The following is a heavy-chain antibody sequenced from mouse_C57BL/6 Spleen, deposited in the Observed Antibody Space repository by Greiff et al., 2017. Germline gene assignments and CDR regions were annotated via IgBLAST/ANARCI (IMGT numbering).Heavy chain of an antibody. Sequence: EVHLVESGGGLVQPKGSLKLSCAASGFTFNTYAMHWVRQAPGKGLEWVARIRSKSSNYATYYADSVKDRFTISRDDSQSMLYLQMNNLKTEDTAMYYCVMTVVATGYFDVWGTGTTVTVSS. CDR1: GFTFNTYA. CDR3: VMTVVATGYFDV. CDR2: IRSKSSNYAT. V-gene: IGHV10-3*01. J-gene: IGHJ1*03. D-gene: IGHD1-1*01.